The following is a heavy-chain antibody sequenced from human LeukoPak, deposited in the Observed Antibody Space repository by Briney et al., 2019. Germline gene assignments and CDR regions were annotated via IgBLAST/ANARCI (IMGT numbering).Heavy chain of an antibody. CDR2: INHSGST. D-gene: IGHD3-10*01. Sequence: SETLSLTCAVYGGSFSGYYWSWIRQPPGKGLEWIGEINHSGSTNYNPSLKSRVTISVDTSKNQFSLKLSSVTAADTAVYYCARDRRTLRDAYYGSGSYDRYFDYWGQGTLVTVSS. CDR1: GGSFSGYY. V-gene: IGHV4-34*01. CDR3: ARDRRTLRDAYYGSGSYDRYFDY. J-gene: IGHJ4*02.